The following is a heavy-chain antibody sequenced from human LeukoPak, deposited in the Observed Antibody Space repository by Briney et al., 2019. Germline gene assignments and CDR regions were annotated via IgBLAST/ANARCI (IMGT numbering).Heavy chain of an antibody. V-gene: IGHV3-23*01. D-gene: IGHD3-10*01. CDR2: ISGSGGST. CDR1: GFTFSSYA. J-gene: IGHJ4*02. Sequence: PGGSLRLSCAASGFTFSSYAMHWVRQAPGKGLEWVSAISGSGGSTYYADSVKGRFTISRDNSKNTLYLQMNSLRAEDTAVYYCAKDFSHYYGSGRPDYWGQGTLVTVSS. CDR3: AKDFSHYYGSGRPDY.